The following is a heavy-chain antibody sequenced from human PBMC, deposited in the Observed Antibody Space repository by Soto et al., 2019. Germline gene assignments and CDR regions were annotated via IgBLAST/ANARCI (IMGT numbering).Heavy chain of an antibody. CDR3: AKDRVVVTAATTYFDY. CDR2: ISGSGGST. J-gene: IGHJ4*02. Sequence: EVQLLESGGGLVQPGGSLRLSCAASGFTFSSYAMSWVRQAPGKGLEWVSAISGSGGSTYYADSVKGRFTISRDNSKNTLYLQMNSLRAEDTAVYYCAKDRVVVTAATTYFDYWGQGTLVTVSS. CDR1: GFTFSSYA. D-gene: IGHD2-21*02. V-gene: IGHV3-23*01.